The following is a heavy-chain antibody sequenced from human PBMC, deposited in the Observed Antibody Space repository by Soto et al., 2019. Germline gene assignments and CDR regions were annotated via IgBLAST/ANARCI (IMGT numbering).Heavy chain of an antibody. V-gene: IGHV3-23*01. J-gene: IGHJ6*02. D-gene: IGHD6-19*01. CDR3: AKEGDSSGWYYYYYGMDV. Sequence: GGSLRLSCAASGFTFSSYAMSWVRQAPGKGLEWVSAISGSGGSTYYADSVKGRFTISRDNSKNTLYLQMNSLRAEDTAVYYCAKEGDSSGWYYYYYGMDVWGQGTTVTVSS. CDR2: ISGSGGST. CDR1: GFTFSSYA.